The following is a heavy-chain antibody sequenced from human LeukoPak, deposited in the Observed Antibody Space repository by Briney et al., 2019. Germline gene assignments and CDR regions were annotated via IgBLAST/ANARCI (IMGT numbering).Heavy chain of an antibody. Sequence: PSETLSLTCTVSGASVGSAGYYWSWIRQPPGGGLEGIGYIYYIRNTNYNPSLKSRVTMSLDPSKNQFSLKLNSVTAADTAVYYCARTQSQSGSYRYYFGYWGQGTLVTVSS. D-gene: IGHD1-26*01. CDR2: IYYIRNT. J-gene: IGHJ4*02. CDR1: GASVGSAGYY. CDR3: ARTQSQSGSYRYYFGY. V-gene: IGHV4-61*08.